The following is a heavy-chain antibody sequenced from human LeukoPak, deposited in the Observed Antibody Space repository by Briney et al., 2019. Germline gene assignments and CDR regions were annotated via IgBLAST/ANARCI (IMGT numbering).Heavy chain of an antibody. CDR3: AAGLRGYGLIDY. CDR1: GGTFSSYA. CDR2: IIPILGIA. Sequence: SVKVSCKASGGTFSSYAISWVRQAPGQGLEWMGRIIPILGIANYAQKFRGRVTITADKSTSTAYMELSSLRSEDTAVYYCAAGLRGYGLIDYWGQGTLVTVSS. D-gene: IGHD4-17*01. J-gene: IGHJ4*02. V-gene: IGHV1-69*04.